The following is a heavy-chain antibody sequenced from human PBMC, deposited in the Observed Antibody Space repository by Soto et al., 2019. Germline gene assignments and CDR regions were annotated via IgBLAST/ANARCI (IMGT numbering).Heavy chain of an antibody. J-gene: IGHJ4*02. D-gene: IGHD6-19*01. CDR2: INANSGTT. CDR1: GYTFTSHY. V-gene: IGHV1-46*03. CDR3: ARDRNLETSAWARDY. Sequence: QVQLVQSGAEVKKPGAAVEVSCKASGYTFTSHYVHWVRQAPGQGLERMGLINANSGTTSYAQKFQGRVTMTRDTSTSTVYMELSSLRFEDTAVYYCARDRNLETSAWARDYWGQGTLVTVSS.